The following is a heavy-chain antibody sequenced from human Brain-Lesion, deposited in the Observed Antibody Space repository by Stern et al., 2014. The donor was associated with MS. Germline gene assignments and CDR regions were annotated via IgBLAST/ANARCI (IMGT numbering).Heavy chain of an antibody. J-gene: IGHJ1*01. D-gene: IGHD6-13*01. CDR2: IKEDGSEK. Sequence: EVQLVQSGGGLVQPGGSLRLSCTASGFTFNSYWMSWVRQAPGKGLEWVANIKEDGSEKYYVESGKGRFTVSRDNAKNSMYLQMNSLRVDYTATYYCARIGYSSSWYSPVGFFQHWGQGTLVTVSS. V-gene: IGHV3-7*01. CDR1: GFTFNSYW. CDR3: ARIGYSSSWYSPVGFFQH.